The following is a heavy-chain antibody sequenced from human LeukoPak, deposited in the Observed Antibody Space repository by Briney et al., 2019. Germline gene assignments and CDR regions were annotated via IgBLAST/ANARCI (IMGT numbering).Heavy chain of an antibody. CDR1: GYTFTSYG. V-gene: IGHV1-18*01. CDR3: AREDLDYYGMDV. CDR2: ISAYNGNT. J-gene: IGHJ6*02. Sequence: ASVNVSCKASGYTFTSYGISWVRQAPGQGLEWMGWISAYNGNTNYAQKLQGRVTMTTDTTTSTAYMELRSLRSDDTAVYYCAREDLDYYGMDVWGQGTTVTVSS.